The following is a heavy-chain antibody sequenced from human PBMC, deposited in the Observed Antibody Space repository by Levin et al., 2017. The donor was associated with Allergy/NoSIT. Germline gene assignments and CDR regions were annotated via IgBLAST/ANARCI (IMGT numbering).Heavy chain of an antibody. CDR3: ARTVFLDWGPYYFDY. J-gene: IGHJ4*02. Sequence: SGPTLVKPTQTLTLTCTFSGFSLSPSGMRVSWIRQPPGKALEWLARIDWDDEKFYSTSLKTRLTISKDTSKNQVVLTMTNMDPVDTATYYCARTVFLDWGPYYFDYWGQGTLVTVSS. CDR2: IDWDDEK. V-gene: IGHV2-70*04. D-gene: IGHD3/OR15-3a*01. CDR1: GFSLSPSGMR.